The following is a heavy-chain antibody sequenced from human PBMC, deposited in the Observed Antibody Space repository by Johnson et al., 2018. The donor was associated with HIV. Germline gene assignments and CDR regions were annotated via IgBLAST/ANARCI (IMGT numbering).Heavy chain of an antibody. V-gene: IGHV3-20*04. CDR2: INWNGGST. CDR1: GFTFDDYG. CDR3: ARDPTIAWDLKGDAFDI. Sequence: VQLVESGGGLVQPGRSLRLSCTASGFTFDDYGMSWVRQAPGKGLEWVSGINWNGGSTGYADSVKGRFTISRDNAKNSLYLQMNSLRAEDTALYYCARDPTIAWDLKGDAFDIWGQGTMVTVSS. D-gene: IGHD1-26*01. J-gene: IGHJ3*02.